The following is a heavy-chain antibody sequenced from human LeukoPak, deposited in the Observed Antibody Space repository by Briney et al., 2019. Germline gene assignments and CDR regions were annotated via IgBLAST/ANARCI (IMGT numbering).Heavy chain of an antibody. V-gene: IGHV4-39*07. CDR1: GGSFSSYY. D-gene: IGHD2-2*01. J-gene: IGHJ4*02. Sequence: ASETLSLTCAVYGGSFSSYYWGWIRQPPGKGLEWIGSIYYSGSTYYNPSLKSRVTISVDTSKNQFSLKLSSVTAADTAVYYCARQEGRGGTSSHFDYWGQGTLVTVSS. CDR2: IYYSGST. CDR3: ARQEGRGGTSSHFDY.